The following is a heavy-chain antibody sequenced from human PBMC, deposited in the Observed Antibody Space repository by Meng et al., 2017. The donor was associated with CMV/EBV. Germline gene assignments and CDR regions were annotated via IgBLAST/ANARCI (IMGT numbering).Heavy chain of an antibody. CDR3: ARLGCSSTSCSRGWFDP. D-gene: IGHD2-2*01. V-gene: IGHV6-1*01. Sequence: SSNSAAWNWIRQSPSRGLEWLGRTYYRSKWYNDYAVSVKSRITINPDTSKNQFSLKLSSVTAADTAVYYCARLGCSSTSCSRGWFDPWGQGTLVTVSS. J-gene: IGHJ5*02. CDR2: TYYRSKWYN. CDR1: SSNSAA.